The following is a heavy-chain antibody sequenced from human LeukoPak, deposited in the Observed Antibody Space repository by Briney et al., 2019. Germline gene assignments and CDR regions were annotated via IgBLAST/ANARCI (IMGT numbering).Heavy chain of an antibody. CDR3: AKDHPLLWFGELLPRFED. J-gene: IGHJ4*02. CDR2: ISYDGSNK. Sequence: GGSLRLSCAASGFTFSSYGMHWVRQAPGKGLEWVAVISYDGSNKYYADSVKGRFTISRDNSKNTLYLRMNSLRAEDTAVYYCAKDHPLLWFGELLPRFEDWGQGTLVTVSS. CDR1: GFTFSSYG. D-gene: IGHD3-10*01. V-gene: IGHV3-30*18.